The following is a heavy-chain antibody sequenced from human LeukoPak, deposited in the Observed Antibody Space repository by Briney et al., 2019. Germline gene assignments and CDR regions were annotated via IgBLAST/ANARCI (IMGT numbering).Heavy chain of an antibody. D-gene: IGHD2-8*01. Sequence: ASVKVSCKASGYTFTSYGISWVRQAPGQGLEWTGWISAYNGNTNYAQKLQGRVTMTTDTSTSTAYMELRSLRSDDTAVYYCARVLGSARMVYALYFDYWGQGTLVTVSS. J-gene: IGHJ4*02. CDR2: ISAYNGNT. V-gene: IGHV1-18*01. CDR3: ARVLGSARMVYALYFDY. CDR1: GYTFTSYG.